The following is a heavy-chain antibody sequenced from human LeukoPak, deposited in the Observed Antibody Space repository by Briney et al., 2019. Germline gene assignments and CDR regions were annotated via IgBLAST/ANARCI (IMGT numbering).Heavy chain of an antibody. CDR3: ARVALVSGPSHGSESEAADY. V-gene: IGHV3-21*01. CDR2: ISSSSSYI. Sequence: AGGSLRLSCAASGFTFITYSMNWVRQAPGKGLEWVSSISSSSSYIYYADSVRGRFTISRDNPKNSLYLQMNSLRAEDTAVYYCARVALVSGPSHGSESEAADYWGQGTLVTVSS. CDR1: GFTFITYS. D-gene: IGHD3-10*01. J-gene: IGHJ4*02.